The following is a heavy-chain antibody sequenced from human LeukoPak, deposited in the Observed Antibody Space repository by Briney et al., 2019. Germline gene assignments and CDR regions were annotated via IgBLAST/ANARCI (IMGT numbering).Heavy chain of an antibody. J-gene: IGHJ4*02. CDR2: IDSDGST. CDR3: ARPNYYGSDLDY. D-gene: IGHD3-10*01. Sequence: GGSLRLSCAASGFTVSSNYMTWVRQAPGKGLEWVSVIDSDGSTYYADSVKGRFTISRDNSKNTLYLQMNSLTAEDTAVYYCARPNYYGSDLDYWCQGTLVTVSS. V-gene: IGHV3-53*01. CDR1: GFTVSSNY.